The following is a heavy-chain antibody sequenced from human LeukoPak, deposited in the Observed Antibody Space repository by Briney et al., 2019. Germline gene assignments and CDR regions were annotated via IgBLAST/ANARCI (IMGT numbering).Heavy chain of an antibody. CDR1: GFTFSSYW. D-gene: IGHD6-6*01. CDR2: IKQDGSAK. V-gene: IGHV3-7*01. J-gene: IGHJ4*01. CDR3: ASQSRLQLVPEGGDY. Sequence: GGSLRLSCAASGFTFSSYWMSWVRQAPGKGLEWVANIKQDGSAKYYVDSVKGRFTISRDNAKSSLYLQMNSLRAEDTAVYYCASQSRLQLVPEGGDYWGHGTLVTVFS.